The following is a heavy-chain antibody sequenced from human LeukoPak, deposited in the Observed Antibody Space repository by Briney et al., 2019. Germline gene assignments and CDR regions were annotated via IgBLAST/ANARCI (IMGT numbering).Heavy chain of an antibody. CDR1: GVSCNDYY. CDR3: TTMTTRHDY. CDR2: INHSGYT. J-gene: IGHJ4*02. D-gene: IGHD4-17*01. Sequence: KSSETLSLTCAVSGVSCNDYYWSWVRQTPGKGLEWIGEINHSGYTNDSPSLKSRVTLSIDTSRKQFSLNLRSVTVADSGIYYCTTMTTRHDYWGQGTLVTVSS. V-gene: IGHV4-34*01.